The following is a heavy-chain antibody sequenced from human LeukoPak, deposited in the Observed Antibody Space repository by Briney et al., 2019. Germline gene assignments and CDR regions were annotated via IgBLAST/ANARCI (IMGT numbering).Heavy chain of an antibody. D-gene: IGHD3-10*01. CDR1: GGSISSSSYY. V-gene: IGHV4-39*07. CDR2: INHSGST. CDR3: ARSPHGSGRSFQRAFDI. J-gene: IGHJ3*02. Sequence: SETLSLTCTVSGGSISSSSYYWSWIRQPPGKGLEWIGEINHSGSTNYNPSLKSRVTISVDTSKNQFSLKLSSVTAADTAVYYCARSPHGSGRSFQRAFDIWGQGTMVTVSS.